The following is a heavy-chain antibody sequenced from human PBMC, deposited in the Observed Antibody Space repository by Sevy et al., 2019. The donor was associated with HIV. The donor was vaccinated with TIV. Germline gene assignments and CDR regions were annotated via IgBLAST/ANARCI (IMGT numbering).Heavy chain of an antibody. V-gene: IGHV3-21*06. D-gene: IGHD3-16*01. CDR1: GFTFSSYN. CDR2: ISGSSNYI. J-gene: IGHJ3*02. CDR3: ARDRDMITFGAREAFDI. Sequence: GGSLRLSCAASGFTFSSYNINWVRQAPGKGLEWVSSISGSSNYIYYSDSVKGRFTISRDNAKNSLYLQMNSLRAEDTAVYYCARDRDMITFGAREAFDIWGQGTMVTVSS.